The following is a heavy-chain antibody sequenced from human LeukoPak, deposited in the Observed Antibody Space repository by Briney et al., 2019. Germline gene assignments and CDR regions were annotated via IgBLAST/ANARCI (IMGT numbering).Heavy chain of an antibody. CDR3: ARDDSSGYYHVPFDY. V-gene: IGHV6-1*01. J-gene: IGHJ4*02. D-gene: IGHD3-22*01. Sequence: SQTLSLTCAISGDSVSSNSAAWNWIRQSPSRGLEWLGRTYYRSDWSNDYALSVQSRITINPDTSKNQFSLQLNSVTAADTAVYYCARDDSSGYYHVPFDYWGQGTLVTVSS. CDR2: TYYRSDWSN. CDR1: GDSVSSNSAA.